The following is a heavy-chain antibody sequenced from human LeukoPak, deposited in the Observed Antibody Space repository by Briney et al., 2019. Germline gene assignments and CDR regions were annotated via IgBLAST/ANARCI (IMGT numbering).Heavy chain of an antibody. CDR3: AKDMNYYGSGSWDY. D-gene: IGHD3-10*01. V-gene: IGHV3-64*01. CDR1: GFTFSSYA. CDR2: ISSNGGST. J-gene: IGHJ4*02. Sequence: GGSLRLSCAASGFTFSSYAMHWVRQAPGKGLEYVSAISSNGGSTYYANSVKGRFTISRDNSKNTLYLQMGSLRAEDMAVYYCAKDMNYYGSGSWDYWGQGTLVTVSS.